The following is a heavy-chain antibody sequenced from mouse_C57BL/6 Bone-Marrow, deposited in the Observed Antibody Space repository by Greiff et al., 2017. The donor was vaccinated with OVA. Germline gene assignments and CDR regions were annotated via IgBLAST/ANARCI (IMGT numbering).Heavy chain of an antibody. Sequence: EVMLVESGGGLVKPGGSLKLSCAASGFTFSSYAMSWVRQTPEKRLEWVATISDGGSYTYYPDNVKGRFTISRDNAKNNLYLQMSHLKSEDTAMYYCARDLTMIKNAMAYWGQGTSVTVSS. CDR1: GFTFSSYA. CDR2: ISDGGSYT. CDR3: ARDLTMIKNAMAY. D-gene: IGHD2-4*01. V-gene: IGHV5-4*01. J-gene: IGHJ4*01.